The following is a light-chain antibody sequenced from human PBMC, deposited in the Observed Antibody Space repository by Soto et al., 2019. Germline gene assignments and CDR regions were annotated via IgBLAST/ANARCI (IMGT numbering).Light chain of an antibody. CDR3: ISYTSSSSWV. CDR2: EVS. Sequence: QSALTQPASVSGSPGQSITISCTGTSSDVCGYNYVSWYQQHPGKAPKLMIYEVSNRPSGVSNRFSGSKSGNTASLTISGLKAEDEAAYYCISYTSSSSWVFGGGTKVTVL. CDR1: SSDVCGYNY. V-gene: IGLV2-14*01. J-gene: IGLJ3*02.